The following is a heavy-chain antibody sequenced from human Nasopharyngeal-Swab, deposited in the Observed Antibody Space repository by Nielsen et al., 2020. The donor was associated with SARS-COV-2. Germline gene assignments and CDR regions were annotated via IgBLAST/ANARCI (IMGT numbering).Heavy chain of an antibody. J-gene: IGHJ6*02. D-gene: IGHD6-13*01. V-gene: IGHV5-10-1*01. CDR2: IDPSDSYT. CDR3: ASPTIAAGSMDV. CDR1: GYSFTSYW. Sequence: GESLKISCKGSGYSFTSYWISWVRQMHGKGLEWMGRIDPSDSYTNYSPSFQGHVTISADKSISTAYLQWSSLKASDTAMYYCASPTIAAGSMDVWGQGTTVTVSS.